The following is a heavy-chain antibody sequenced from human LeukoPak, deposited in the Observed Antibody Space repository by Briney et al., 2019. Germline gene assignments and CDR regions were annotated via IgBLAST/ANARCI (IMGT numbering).Heavy chain of an antibody. J-gene: IGHJ4*02. D-gene: IGHD5-18*01. CDR2: IYYSGST. V-gene: IGHV4-31*03. Sequence: SETLSLTCTVSGGSISSGGYYWSWIRQHPGKGLEWIGYIYYSGSTYYHPSLKSRVTISVDTSKNQFSLKLSSVTAADTAVYYCAREDTAMVDYWGQGTLVTVSS. CDR3: AREDTAMVDY. CDR1: GGSISSGGYY.